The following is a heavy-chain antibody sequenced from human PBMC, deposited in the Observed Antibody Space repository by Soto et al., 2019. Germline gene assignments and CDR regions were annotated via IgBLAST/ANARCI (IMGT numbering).Heavy chain of an antibody. Sequence: SESLALTCAVSGGSISISNWWSWVRQPPGRGLEWIGEIYHSGSTNYNPSLKSRVTISVDKSKNQFSLKLSSVTAADTAVYYCARLPDYYDSSGYYYVWGQGTLVTVSS. CDR3: ARLPDYYDSSGYYYV. CDR1: GGSISISNW. J-gene: IGHJ4*02. D-gene: IGHD3-22*01. V-gene: IGHV4-4*02. CDR2: IYHSGST.